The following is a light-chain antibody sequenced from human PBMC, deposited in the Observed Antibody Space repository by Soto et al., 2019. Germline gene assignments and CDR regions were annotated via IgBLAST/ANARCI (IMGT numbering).Light chain of an antibody. CDR1: QGISTW. Sequence: DVQMTQSPSSVSASVGDRVTIACRASQGISTWLSWYQQKPGKAPKLLIYAASSLQSGIPSRLSGSGSGTDFTLTISSLQPEDFATYYCQQGNSFPRTFGGGTKVEIK. CDR2: AAS. V-gene: IGKV1-12*01. J-gene: IGKJ4*01. CDR3: QQGNSFPRT.